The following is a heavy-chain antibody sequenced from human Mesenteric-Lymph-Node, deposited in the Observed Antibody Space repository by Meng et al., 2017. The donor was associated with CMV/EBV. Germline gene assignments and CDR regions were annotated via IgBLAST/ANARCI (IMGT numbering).Heavy chain of an antibody. CDR3: AAGIVVVPAAIQGRYYGMDV. D-gene: IGHD2-2*02. V-gene: IGHV1-69*05. J-gene: IGHJ6*02. CDR2: IIPIFGTA. CDR1: GGTFSSYA. Sequence: SVKVSCKASGGTFSSYAISWVRQAPGQGLEWMGGIIPIFGTANYAQKFQGRVTMTRDTSTSTVYMELSSLRSEDTAVYYCAAGIVVVPAAIQGRYYGMDVWGQGTTVTVSS.